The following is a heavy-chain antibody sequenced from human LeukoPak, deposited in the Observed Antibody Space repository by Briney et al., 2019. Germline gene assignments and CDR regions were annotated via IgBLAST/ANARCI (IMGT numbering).Heavy chain of an antibody. CDR2: INTNTGNP. V-gene: IGHV7-4-1*02. CDR1: GYTFTSYG. J-gene: IGHJ4*02. CDR3: AGVLRYYYDSDSPFDY. Sequence: ASVKVSCKASGYTFTSYGISWVRQAPGQGLKWMGWINTNTGNPTYAQGFTGRFVFSLDTSVSTAYLQISSLKAEDTAVYYCAGVLRYYYDSDSPFDYWGQGTLVTVSS. D-gene: IGHD3-22*01.